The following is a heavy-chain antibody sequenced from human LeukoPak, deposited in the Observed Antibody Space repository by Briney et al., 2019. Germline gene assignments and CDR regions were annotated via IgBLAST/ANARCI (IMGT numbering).Heavy chain of an antibody. Sequence: GGSLRLSCAASGFTFSSYAMSWVRQAPGKGLEWVSAISGSGGSTYYADSVKGRFTISRDNSKNTLYLRMNSLRAEDTAVYYCAVVPAAILGYYYYGMDVWGQGTTVTVSS. CDR1: GFTFSSYA. CDR3: AVVPAAILGYYYYGMDV. CDR2: ISGSGGST. J-gene: IGHJ6*02. V-gene: IGHV3-23*01. D-gene: IGHD2-2*02.